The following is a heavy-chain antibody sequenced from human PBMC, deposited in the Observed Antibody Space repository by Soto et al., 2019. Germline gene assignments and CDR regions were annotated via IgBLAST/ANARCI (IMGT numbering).Heavy chain of an antibody. CDR1: GYTFTSYG. J-gene: IGHJ6*03. CDR3: ARDLNDYYYMDV. CDR2: ISAYNGDT. Sequence: RASVKVSCKASGYTFTSYGISWVRQAPGQGLEWMGWISAYNGDTNYAQKLQGRVTMTTDTSTSTAYMELKSLRSDDTAVYYCARDLNDYYYMDVWGKGTTVTVSS. V-gene: IGHV1-18*01.